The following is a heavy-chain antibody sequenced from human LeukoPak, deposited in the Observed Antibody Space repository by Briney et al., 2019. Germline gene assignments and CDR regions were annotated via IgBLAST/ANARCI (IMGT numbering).Heavy chain of an antibody. D-gene: IGHD3-22*01. J-gene: IGHJ4*02. CDR1: GGSISSSSYY. V-gene: IGHV4-39*01. CDR2: IYSSGST. Sequence: SKTLSLTCTVSGGSISSSSYYWGWIRQPPGKGLEWIGGIYSSGSTYYNPSLKSRVTISVDTSKNQFSLKLSSVTAADTAVYYCARIVVADFDYWGQGTLVTVSS. CDR3: ARIVVADFDY.